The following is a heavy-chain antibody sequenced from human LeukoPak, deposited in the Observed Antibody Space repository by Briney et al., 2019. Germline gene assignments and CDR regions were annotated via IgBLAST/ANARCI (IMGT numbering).Heavy chain of an antibody. D-gene: IGHD6-19*01. CDR3: AKDYSSGWFLNY. V-gene: IGHV3-23*01. CDR2: ITGNSYYT. CDR1: GFTFSSYA. J-gene: IGHJ4*02. Sequence: QPGGSLRLSCAASGFTFSSYAMSWVRQAPGKGLEWVSDITGNSYYTYYADSVKGRFTISRDNSKNTLYLQMNSLRAEDTAVYYCAKDYSSGWFLNYWGQGTLVTVSS.